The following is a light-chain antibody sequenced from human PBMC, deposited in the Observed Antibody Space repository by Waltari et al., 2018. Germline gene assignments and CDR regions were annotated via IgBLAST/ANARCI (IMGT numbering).Light chain of an antibody. CDR1: SSDVGSYNY. CDR2: EVI. J-gene: IGLJ2*01. V-gene: IGLV2-14*01. CDR3: GSYTGGNNLVV. Sequence: QSALTQPASVSGSPGQSITISCTGTSSDVGSYNYVSWYQQPPGTAPKLMISEVINRPSAVSNRSSGSTSGTTASLTISGLQAEDEADYYCGSYTGGNNLVVFGGGTKLTVL.